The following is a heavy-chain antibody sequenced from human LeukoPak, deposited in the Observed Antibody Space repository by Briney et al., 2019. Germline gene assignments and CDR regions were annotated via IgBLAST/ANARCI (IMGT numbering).Heavy chain of an antibody. D-gene: IGHD4-17*01. Sequence: SETLSLTCAVYGGSFSGYYWSWIRQPPGKGLEWIGEINHSGSTNYNPSLKSRVTISVDTSKNQFSLKLSSVTAADTAVYYCAASGDGFDYWGQGTLVTVSS. CDR2: INHSGST. J-gene: IGHJ4*02. CDR3: AASGDGFDY. V-gene: IGHV4-34*01. CDR1: GGSFSGYY.